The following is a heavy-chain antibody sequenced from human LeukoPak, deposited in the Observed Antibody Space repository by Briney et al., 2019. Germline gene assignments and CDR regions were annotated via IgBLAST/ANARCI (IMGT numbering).Heavy chain of an antibody. V-gene: IGHV3-30*04. D-gene: IGHD6-13*01. J-gene: IGHJ4*02. Sequence: GRSLRLSCAASGFTFGSHAMHWARQAPGKGPECVAFISYDGGNKYYADSVKGRFTISRDNSKNTLYLQMNSLRAEDTAVYYCARGDSGSWYFFDYWGQGTLVTVSS. CDR3: ARGDSGSWYFFDY. CDR1: GFTFGSHA. CDR2: ISYDGGNK.